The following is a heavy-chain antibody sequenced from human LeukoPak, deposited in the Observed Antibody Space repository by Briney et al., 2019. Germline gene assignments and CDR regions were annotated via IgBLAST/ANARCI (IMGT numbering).Heavy chain of an antibody. CDR3: ARDVPGTAVALDY. Sequence: SVKVSCKASGGTFSSDAISWVRQAPGQGLEWMGRIIPVIGTANYAQKFQGRVTTTTNESTSSAYMELSSLRSEDTAVYHCARDVPGTAVALDYWGQGTLVTVSS. J-gene: IGHJ4*02. V-gene: IGHV1-69*05. CDR2: IIPVIGTA. CDR1: GGTFSSDA. D-gene: IGHD6-19*01.